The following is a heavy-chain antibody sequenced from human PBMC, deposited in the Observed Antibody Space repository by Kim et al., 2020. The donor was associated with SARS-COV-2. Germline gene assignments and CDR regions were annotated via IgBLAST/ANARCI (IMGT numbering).Heavy chain of an antibody. CDR2: IWYDGSNK. CDR3: ARGQAYYDSSGYPGGY. V-gene: IGHV3-33*01. CDR1: GFTFSSYG. J-gene: IGHJ4*02. D-gene: IGHD3-22*01. Sequence: GGSLRLSCAASGFTFSSYGMHWVRQAPGKGLEWVAVIWYDGSNKYYADSVKGRFTISRDNSKNTLYLQMNSLRAEDTAVYYCARGQAYYDSSGYPGGYWGQGTLVTVSS.